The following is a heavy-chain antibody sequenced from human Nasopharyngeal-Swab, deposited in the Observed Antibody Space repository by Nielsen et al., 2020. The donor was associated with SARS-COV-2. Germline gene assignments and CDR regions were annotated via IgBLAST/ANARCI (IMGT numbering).Heavy chain of an antibody. CDR3: ARVLYNYYYYYYMDV. Sequence: SQTRSLTCTVAGYSISSGYYWGWSRQPPGKGLEWIGSIYHSGSTYYNPSLKSRVTISVDTSKNQFSLKLSSVTAADTAVYYCARVLYNYYYYYYMDVWGKGTSVTVSS. V-gene: IGHV4-38-2*02. D-gene: IGHD2-8*01. CDR2: IYHSGST. J-gene: IGHJ6*03. CDR1: GYSISSGYY.